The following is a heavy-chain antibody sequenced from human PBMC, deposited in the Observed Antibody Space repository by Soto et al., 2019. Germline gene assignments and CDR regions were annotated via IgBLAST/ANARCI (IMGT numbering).Heavy chain of an antibody. J-gene: IGHJ4*02. CDR3: ARDYGDLHYFDY. CDR1: GGSISSGGYY. Sequence: SETLSLTCTVSGGSISSGGYYWSWIRQHPGKGLEWTGYIYYSGSTYYNPSLKSRVTISVDTSKNQFSLKLSSVTAADTAVYYCARDYGDLHYFDYWGQGTLVTVSS. CDR2: IYYSGST. D-gene: IGHD4-17*01. V-gene: IGHV4-31*03.